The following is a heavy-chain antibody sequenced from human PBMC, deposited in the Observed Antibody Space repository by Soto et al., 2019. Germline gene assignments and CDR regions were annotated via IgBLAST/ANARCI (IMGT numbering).Heavy chain of an antibody. J-gene: IGHJ4*01. CDR1: GFTFSSYG. D-gene: IGHD6-19*01. Sequence: QVQLVESGGGVVQPGRSLRLSCAASGFTFSSYGMHWVRQAPGKGLEWVAVISYDGSNKYYADSVKGRFTSSRDNSKNTLYLQMNSLRAEDTAVYYCAKIAVAGPFDYWGHGTLVSVSS. CDR3: AKIAVAGPFDY. CDR2: ISYDGSNK. V-gene: IGHV3-30*18.